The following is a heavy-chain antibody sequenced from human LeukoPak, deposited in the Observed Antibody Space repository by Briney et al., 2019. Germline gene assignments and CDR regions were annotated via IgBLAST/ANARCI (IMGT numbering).Heavy chain of an antibody. CDR3: ARGDFDY. CDR2: AFSDGRT. J-gene: IGHJ4*02. Sequence: GGSLRLSCAASGFTVSTNYMSWVRQAPGKGLEWVSIAFSDGRTFYADSVKGRFTISRDSSKNTVFLQMNSLRAEDTAVYYCARGDFDYWGQGTLVTVSS. V-gene: IGHV3-53*01. CDR1: GFTVSTNY.